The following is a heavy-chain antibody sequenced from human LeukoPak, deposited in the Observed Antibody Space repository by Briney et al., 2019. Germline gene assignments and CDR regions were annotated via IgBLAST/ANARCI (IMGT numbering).Heavy chain of an antibody. CDR3: AGLPLRSLPLTTVTTGLDY. Sequence: NPSETLSLTCTVSGGSISSSSYYWGWIRQPPGKGLEWIGSIYYRGSTYYNPSLKSRVTISVDTSKNQFSLKLSSVTAADTAVYSCAGLPLRSLPLTTVTTGLDYWGQGTLVTVSS. J-gene: IGHJ4*02. V-gene: IGHV4-39*01. CDR2: IYYRGST. D-gene: IGHD4-11*01. CDR1: GGSISSSSYY.